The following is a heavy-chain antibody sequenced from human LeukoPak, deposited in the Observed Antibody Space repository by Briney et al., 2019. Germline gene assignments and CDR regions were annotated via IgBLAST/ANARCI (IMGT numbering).Heavy chain of an antibody. CDR3: ARGQDSSSRYYFDY. V-gene: IGHV1-69*13. J-gene: IGHJ4*02. CDR2: IIPISGTA. CDR1: GGTFSNYA. D-gene: IGHD6-6*01. Sequence: SVKVSCKASGGTFSNYAISWVRQAPGQGLEWMGGIIPISGTANYAQKLQDRVTITADASTSTAYMELSSLRSEDTAVYYCARGQDSSSRYYFDYWGQGTLVTVSS.